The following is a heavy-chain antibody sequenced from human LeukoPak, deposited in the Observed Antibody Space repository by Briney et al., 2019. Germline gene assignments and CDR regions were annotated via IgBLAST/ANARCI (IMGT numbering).Heavy chain of an antibody. CDR2: INHSGST. CDR1: GGSFSGYY. CDR3: ARAPQWLVNWFDP. J-gene: IGHJ5*02. Sequence: KASETLSLTCAVYGGSFSGYYWSWIRQPPGKGLDWIGEINHSGSTNYNPSLKSRVTISVDTSKNQFSLKLSSVTAADTAVYYCARAPQWLVNWFDPWGQGTLVTVSS. V-gene: IGHV4-34*01. D-gene: IGHD6-19*01.